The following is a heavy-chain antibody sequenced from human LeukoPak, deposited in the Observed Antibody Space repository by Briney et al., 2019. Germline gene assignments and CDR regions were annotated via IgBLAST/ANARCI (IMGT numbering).Heavy chain of an antibody. D-gene: IGHD6-19*01. CDR1: GGSFSGYY. V-gene: IGHV4-34*01. CDR3: ARLNHQFEVAVAGTGTEFDP. CDR2: IDHSGST. Sequence: PSETLSLTCAVYGGSFSGYYWSRIRQPPGKGLEWIGEIDHSGSTNYNPSLKSRVTISVDTSKNQSSLKLSSVTAADTAVYYCARLNHQFEVAVAGTGTEFDPWGQGTLVTVSS. J-gene: IGHJ5*02.